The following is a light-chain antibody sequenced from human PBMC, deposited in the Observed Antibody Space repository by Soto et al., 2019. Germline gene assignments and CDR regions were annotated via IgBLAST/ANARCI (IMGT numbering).Light chain of an antibody. CDR3: QHYSGWPPWA. Sequence: EVVMTQSPATLSVSPGERATLSCRASQSIDNNLAWYQQIPGQAPRLLIYGASTRATGVPGRFGGSGSGTEFTLTISSLQSADVAVYYCQHYSGWPPWAFGQGTKGDIK. CDR2: GAS. J-gene: IGKJ1*01. V-gene: IGKV3-15*01. CDR1: QSIDNN.